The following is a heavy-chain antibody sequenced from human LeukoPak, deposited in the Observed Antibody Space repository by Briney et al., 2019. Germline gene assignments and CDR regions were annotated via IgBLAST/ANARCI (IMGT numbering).Heavy chain of an antibody. D-gene: IGHD6-19*01. Sequence: GASVKVSCKAFGYSFINFGLSWVRQAPGQGLEWMGWISAYNHNTNYAQKFQGRVTMTIDTSTTTVYMELRSLRSDDTAIYYCARGGRLGAVAGIRGFDYWGQGTLVTVSS. J-gene: IGHJ4*02. CDR1: GYSFINFG. V-gene: IGHV1-18*01. CDR3: ARGGRLGAVAGIRGFDY. CDR2: ISAYNHNT.